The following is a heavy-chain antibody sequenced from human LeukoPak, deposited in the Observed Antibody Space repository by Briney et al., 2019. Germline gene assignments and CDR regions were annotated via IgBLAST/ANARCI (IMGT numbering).Heavy chain of an antibody. D-gene: IGHD6-19*01. Sequence: GGSLRLSCAAPGFTFSSYAMHWVRQAPGKGLEWVAVISYDGSNKYYADSVKGRFTISRDNSKNTLYLQMNSLRAEDTAVYYCARDHSSGWERRNAFDIWGQGTMVTVSS. CDR3: ARDHSSGWERRNAFDI. CDR2: ISYDGSNK. V-gene: IGHV3-30-3*01. CDR1: GFTFSSYA. J-gene: IGHJ3*02.